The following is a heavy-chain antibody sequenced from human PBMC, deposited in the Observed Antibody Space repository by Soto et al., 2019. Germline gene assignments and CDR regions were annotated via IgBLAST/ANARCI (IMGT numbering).Heavy chain of an antibody. J-gene: IGHJ4*02. CDR3: TRPHYANGTTIGTDY. CDR1: GFTFSTYS. Sequence: GGSLRLSCAAFGFTFSTYSMNWVRQAPGKGLEWVSYISSSSSTIFYTDSVKGRFTVSRDNAKNTAYLQMNSQKTEDTAVYYCTRPHYANGTTIGTDYWGQGTLVTVSS. V-gene: IGHV3-48*01. D-gene: IGHD1-1*01. CDR2: ISSSSSTI.